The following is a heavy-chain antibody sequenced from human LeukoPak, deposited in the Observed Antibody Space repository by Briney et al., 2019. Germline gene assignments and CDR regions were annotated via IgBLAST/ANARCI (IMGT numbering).Heavy chain of an antibody. J-gene: IGHJ4*02. CDR3: ARDYYDSSGYYYFDY. D-gene: IGHD3-22*01. Sequence: GGSLRLSCAASGFTVSSNYMSWIRQAPGKGLEWVSYISSSGSTIYYADSVKGRFTISRDNAKNSLYLQMNSLRAEDTAVYYCARDYYDSSGYYYFDYWGQGTLVTVSS. CDR2: ISSSGSTI. CDR1: GFTVSSNY. V-gene: IGHV3-11*04.